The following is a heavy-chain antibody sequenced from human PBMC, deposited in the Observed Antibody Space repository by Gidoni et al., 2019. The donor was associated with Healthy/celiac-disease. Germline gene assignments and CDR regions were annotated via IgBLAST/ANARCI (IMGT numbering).Heavy chain of an antibody. J-gene: IGHJ3*02. CDR1: GGSISSYY. V-gene: IGHV4-59*08. CDR3: ARRDTAMVTDAFDI. Sequence: QVQLQESGPGLVKPSETLSLTCTVSGGSISSYYWRWIRQPPGKGLEWIGYIYYSGSTNYNPSLKSRVTISVDTSKNQFSLKLSSVTAADTAVYYCARRDTAMVTDAFDIWGQGTMVTVSS. CDR2: IYYSGST. D-gene: IGHD5-18*01.